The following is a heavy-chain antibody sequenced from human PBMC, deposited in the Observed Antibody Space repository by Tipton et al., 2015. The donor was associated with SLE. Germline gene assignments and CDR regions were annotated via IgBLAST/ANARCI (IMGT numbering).Heavy chain of an antibody. V-gene: IGHV3-7*01. J-gene: IGHJ4*02. Sequence: SLRLSCAASGFTFSSYGMHWVRQAPGKGLEWVTNINQDGSEKYYVDSVKGRFTVSRDNAKNSLYLQMNSLRAEDTAVYYCARGLGEADFDYWGQGTLVTVSS. CDR2: INQDGSEK. D-gene: IGHD3-16*01. CDR1: GFTFSSYG. CDR3: ARGLGEADFDY.